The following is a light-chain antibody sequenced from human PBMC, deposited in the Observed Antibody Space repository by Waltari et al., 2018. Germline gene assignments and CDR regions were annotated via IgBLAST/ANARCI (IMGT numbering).Light chain of an antibody. J-gene: IGKJ4*01. CDR3: QNYDSAPLT. CDR1: QGIHNY. CDR2: AAS. V-gene: IGKV1-27*01. Sequence: DIQMTQSPSSLSASVGARVTITCRASQGIHNYLAWYQEKPGKVPKLLIYAASTLQSGVPSRFSGRGAGTDFTLTISSLQPEDIGTYYCQNYDSAPLTFGGGTKVEIK.